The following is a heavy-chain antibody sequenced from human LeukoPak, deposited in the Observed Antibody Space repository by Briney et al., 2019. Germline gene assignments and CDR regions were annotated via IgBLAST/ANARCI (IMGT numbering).Heavy chain of an antibody. CDR1: GGSISSYY. J-gene: IGHJ4*02. Sequence: SETLSLTCTASGGSISSYYWSWIRQPPGKGLEWIGYMYYSGTINYNPSLKSRVTISVDTSKNQFSLKLSSVTAADTAMYYCARAWATDYFDYWGQGTPVTVSS. CDR3: ARAWATDYFDY. CDR2: MYYSGTI. V-gene: IGHV4-59*01.